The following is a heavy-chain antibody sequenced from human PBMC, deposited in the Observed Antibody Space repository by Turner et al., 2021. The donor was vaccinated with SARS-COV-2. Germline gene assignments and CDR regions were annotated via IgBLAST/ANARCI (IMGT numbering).Heavy chain of an antibody. CDR2: FNPEDGEP. Sequence: QVHLLQSGAEVKKPGASVKVSCKVSGYTLSELSIHWVRQAPGKGPEWMGGFNPEDGEPIYAQMFQGRFSLTEDTSTHTLYMELSSLRSEDTAVYYCATSWELPDAYFDSWGQGTLVTVSS. CDR3: ATSWELPDAYFDS. CDR1: GYTLSELS. V-gene: IGHV1-24*01. J-gene: IGHJ4*02. D-gene: IGHD1-7*01.